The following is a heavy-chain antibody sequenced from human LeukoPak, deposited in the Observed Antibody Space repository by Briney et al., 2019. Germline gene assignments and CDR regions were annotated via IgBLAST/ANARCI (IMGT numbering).Heavy chain of an antibody. CDR2: IYYSGST. CDR3: ARGDDFWSGSIFDY. CDR1: GGSISSSSYY. V-gene: IGHV4-39*07. Sequence: SETLSLTCTVSGGSISSSSYYWGWIRQPPGKGLEWIGSIYYSGSTYYNPSLKSRVTISVDTSKNQFSLKLTSVTAADTAVYYCARGDDFWSGSIFDYWGQGTLVTVSS. D-gene: IGHD3-3*01. J-gene: IGHJ4*02.